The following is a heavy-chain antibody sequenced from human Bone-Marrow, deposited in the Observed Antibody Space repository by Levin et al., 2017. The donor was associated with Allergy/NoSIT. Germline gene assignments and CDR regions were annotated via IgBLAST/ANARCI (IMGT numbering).Heavy chain of an antibody. CDR1: GGSISSSSYY. D-gene: IGHD3-3*01. J-gene: IGHJ4*02. Sequence: SQTLSLTCTVSGGSISSSSYYWGWIRQPPGKGLEWIGSIYYSGSTYYNPSLKSRVTISVDTSKNQFSLKLSSVTAADTAVYYCARHVTIFGVVTTPYFDYWGQGTLVTVSS. CDR3: ARHVTIFGVVTTPYFDY. CDR2: IYYSGST. V-gene: IGHV4-39*01.